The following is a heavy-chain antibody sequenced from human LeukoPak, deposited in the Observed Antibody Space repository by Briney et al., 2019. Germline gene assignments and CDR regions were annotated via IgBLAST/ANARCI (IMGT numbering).Heavy chain of an antibody. Sequence: GRSLRLSCAASGLTFNNYAMHWVRQAPGKGLEWVAVISYDGSNKYYADSVKGRFTISRDNSKNTLYLQMKSLRAEDTAVYYCARPVTMVRGVMYYYYDGMDVWGQGTTVTVSS. CDR3: ARPVTMVRGVMYYYYDGMDV. V-gene: IGHV3-30-3*01. CDR2: ISYDGSNK. CDR1: GLTFNNYA. D-gene: IGHD3-10*01. J-gene: IGHJ6*02.